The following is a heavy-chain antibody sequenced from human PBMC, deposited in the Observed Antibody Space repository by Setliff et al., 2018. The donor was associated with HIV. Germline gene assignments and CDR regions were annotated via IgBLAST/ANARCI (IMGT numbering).Heavy chain of an antibody. Sequence: ASVKVSCKVSGHTLTELSMHWVRQAPGNGLEWMGGFDPEDAETIYAQNVQGRVTMTEDTSTDTAYMELSSLRSEDTAFYYCTTDGSYDILTGPTPGAFDIWGQGTMVTVSS. D-gene: IGHD3-9*01. J-gene: IGHJ3*02. V-gene: IGHV1-24*01. CDR2: FDPEDAET. CDR3: TTDGSYDILTGPTPGAFDI. CDR1: GHTLTELS.